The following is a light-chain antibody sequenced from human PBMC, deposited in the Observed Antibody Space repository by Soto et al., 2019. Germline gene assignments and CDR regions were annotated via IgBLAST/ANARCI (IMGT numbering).Light chain of an antibody. J-gene: IGLJ1*01. Sequence: ALTQPASVSGSPGQSITISCTGTTRDVGGYNFVSWYQHHPGEAPKLMIYEVSNRPSGVSHRFSASKSGNTASLTISGLQAEDEADYYCSSYTTSSTLACVFGTGTKLTVL. V-gene: IGLV2-14*01. CDR1: TRDVGGYNF. CDR3: SSYTTSSTLACV. CDR2: EVS.